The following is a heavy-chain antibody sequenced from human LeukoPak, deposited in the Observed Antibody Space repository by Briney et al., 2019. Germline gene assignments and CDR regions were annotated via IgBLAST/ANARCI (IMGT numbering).Heavy chain of an antibody. CDR3: ARLQPTGVDY. V-gene: IGHV4-39*01. CDR2: TYYSGST. D-gene: IGHD1-1*01. J-gene: IGHJ4*02. CDR1: GGSISSSSYY. Sequence: SETLSLTCTVSGGSISSSSYYWGWIRQPPGTGLEWIGSTYYSGSTYYNPSLKSRVTISVDTSKNQFSLKLSSVTAADTAVYYCARLQPTGVDYWGQGTLVTVSS.